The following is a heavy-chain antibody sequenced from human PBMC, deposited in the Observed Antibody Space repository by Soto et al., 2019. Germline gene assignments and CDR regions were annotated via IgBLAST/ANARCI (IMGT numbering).Heavy chain of an antibody. J-gene: IGHJ6*02. V-gene: IGHV3-11*01. D-gene: IGHD1-1*01. CDR3: ARVVPSQYDNNGYYGTDD. CDR2: ISSGGQGI. CDR1: GFTFSDYY. Sequence: QLQLVESGGGLVQPGGSLRLSCAASGFTFSDYYMSWIRQAPGQGLEWLSSISSGGQGIYYADSMTGPFTISRDHAKDPLARERNSPRAEDTAIQDCARVVPSQYDNNGYYGTDDGGQGTAVSVS.